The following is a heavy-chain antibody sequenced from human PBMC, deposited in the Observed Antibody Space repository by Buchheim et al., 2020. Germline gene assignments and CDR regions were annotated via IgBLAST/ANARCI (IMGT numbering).Heavy chain of an antibody. Sequence: QVQLVQSGAEVVKPGASVKVSCKASGYTFSGYYIHWVRQAPGQGLEWIGVVNPSGGSTNYAQKFQGRVTMTRDTSTSTVYMELRRLRFEDTAVYHCARGLRADGVGGTVLNWFDPWGQGT. CDR3: ARGLRADGVGGTVLNWFDP. J-gene: IGHJ5*02. D-gene: IGHD1-26*01. V-gene: IGHV1-46*01. CDR1: GYTFSGYY. CDR2: VNPSGGST.